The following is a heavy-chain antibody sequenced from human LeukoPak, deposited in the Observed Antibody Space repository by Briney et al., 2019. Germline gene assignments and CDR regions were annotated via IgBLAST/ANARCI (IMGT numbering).Heavy chain of an antibody. CDR1: GGSISSSSYY. J-gene: IGHJ4*02. D-gene: IGHD5-24*01. CDR3: ARHSDRWRQSHFDY. CDR2: MYYSGST. V-gene: IGHV4-39*01. Sequence: SETLSLTCTVSGGSISSSSYYWGWIRQPPGKGLEWIGSMYYSGSTYYSPSLKSRVTISVDTSKNQFSLNVSSVTAADTAVYFCARHSDRWRQSHFDYWGQGTLVTVSS.